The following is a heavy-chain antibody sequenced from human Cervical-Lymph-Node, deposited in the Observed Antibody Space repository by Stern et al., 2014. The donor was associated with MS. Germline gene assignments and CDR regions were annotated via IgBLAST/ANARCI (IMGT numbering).Heavy chain of an antibody. Sequence: EVQLEESGGGLVQPGGSLRLSCAASGFTFSNYWMNWVRQAPGKGLEWVASVKKDGREKYYVDSVKGRFTISRDNATDSLYLQVNRLRVEDTDVYYCARGAAVGFWGQGTLVTVSS. J-gene: IGHJ4*02. D-gene: IGHD6-19*01. CDR2: VKKDGREK. V-gene: IGHV3-7*01. CDR1: GFTFSNYW. CDR3: ARGAAVGF.